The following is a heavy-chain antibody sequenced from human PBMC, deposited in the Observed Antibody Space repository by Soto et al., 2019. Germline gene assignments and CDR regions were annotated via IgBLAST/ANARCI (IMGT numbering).Heavy chain of an antibody. J-gene: IGHJ4*02. CDR3: ARENYDFWSGYYLDY. V-gene: IGHV3-74*01. CDR2: IKSDGTVT. CDR1: GITFSTYR. D-gene: IGHD3-3*01. Sequence: EVQLVESGGGLVQPGGSLRLSCVVSGITFSTYRMHWVRHAPGKGLVWVSHIKSDGTVTHYTDSVRGRFIISRDNAKNTLFLQMNSLRAEDTAVYYCARENYDFWSGYYLDYWGQGTLVTVSS.